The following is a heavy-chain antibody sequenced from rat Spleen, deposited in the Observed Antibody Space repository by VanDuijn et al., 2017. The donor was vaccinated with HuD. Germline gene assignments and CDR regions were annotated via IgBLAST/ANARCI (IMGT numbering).Heavy chain of an antibody. Sequence: EVQLVESGGGLVQPGRSLKLSCAASGFTFSNYGMAWVRQAPTKGLEWVASISYDGGSSHYRDSVKGRFTISRDNAKSTLYLQMDSLRSEDTATYYCARGGGIDYWGQGVMVTVSS. CDR2: ISYDGGSS. CDR3: ARGGGIDY. CDR1: GFTFSNYG. V-gene: IGHV5-29*01. J-gene: IGHJ2*01. D-gene: IGHD1-11*01.